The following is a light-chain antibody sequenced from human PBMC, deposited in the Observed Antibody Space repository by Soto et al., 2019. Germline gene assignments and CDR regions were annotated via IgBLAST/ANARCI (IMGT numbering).Light chain of an antibody. Sequence: SSELTQPPSVSVAPGQTARITCGGNDIGSRSVHWYQQKPGQAPVLVVYDDSDRPSGIPERFSGSNSGNTATLTISRVEGGDEADYFCQVWDSISDQGVFGGGTQLTVL. V-gene: IGLV3-21*02. CDR2: DDS. CDR1: DIGSRS. J-gene: IGLJ2*01. CDR3: QVWDSISDQGV.